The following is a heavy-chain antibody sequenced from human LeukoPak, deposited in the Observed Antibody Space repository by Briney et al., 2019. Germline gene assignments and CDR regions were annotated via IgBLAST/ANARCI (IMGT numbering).Heavy chain of an antibody. CDR1: GYTFTSYG. CDR2: ISAYNGKT. J-gene: IGHJ3*02. CDR3: ASPEPTAAGRAFDI. V-gene: IGHV1-18*01. Sequence: ASVKVSCKASGYTFTSYGISWVRQAPGQGLEWVGWISAYNGKTNYAQKLQGRVTITTDKSTSTAYMELKSLRSDDTAVYYCASPEPTAAGRAFDIWGQGTMVTVSS. D-gene: IGHD6-13*01.